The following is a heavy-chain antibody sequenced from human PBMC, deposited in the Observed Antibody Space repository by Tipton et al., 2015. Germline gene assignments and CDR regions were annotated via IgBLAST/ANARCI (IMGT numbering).Heavy chain of an antibody. Sequence: TLSLTCAVSAYPISTDYYWVWIRQPPGKGLEWIGTISHSGSTYYNPSLKSRVTISADTSRNQFSLQLSSVTDADTAVYYCARGELGDFDSWGQGTLVTVSP. J-gene: IGHJ4*02. CDR2: ISHSGST. CDR1: AYPISTDYY. CDR3: ARGELGDFDS. D-gene: IGHD6-6*01. V-gene: IGHV4-38-2*01.